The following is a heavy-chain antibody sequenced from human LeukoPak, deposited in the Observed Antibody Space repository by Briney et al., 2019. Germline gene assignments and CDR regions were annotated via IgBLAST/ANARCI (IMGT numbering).Heavy chain of an antibody. CDR1: GGSISSSSYY. J-gene: IGHJ6*03. CDR2: IYYGGST. Sequence: SETLSLTCTVSGGSISSSSYYWGWIRQPPGKGLELIGSIYYGGSTYYNPSLKSRVTISVDTSKNQFSLKLSSVTAADTAVYYCARRLGVWFGLGYMDVWGKGTMVTVSS. CDR3: ARRLGVWFGLGYMDV. V-gene: IGHV4-39*01. D-gene: IGHD3-10*01.